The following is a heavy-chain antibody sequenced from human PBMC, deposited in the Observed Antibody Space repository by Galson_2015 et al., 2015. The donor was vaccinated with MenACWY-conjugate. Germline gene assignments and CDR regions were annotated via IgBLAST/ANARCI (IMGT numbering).Heavy chain of an antibody. D-gene: IGHD3-10*01. J-gene: IGHJ4*02. CDR1: GYTFTTYA. V-gene: IGHV1-3*01. CDR3: ARDVLLWFGEFDF. CDR2: INAGNGNT. Sequence: SVKVSCKASGYTFTTYAMHWVRQAPGQGLEWMGWINAGNGNTKYSQKFQGRVTITRDTSASTAYMELSSLRSEDTALYYCARDVLLWFGEFDFWGQGTLVTVSS.